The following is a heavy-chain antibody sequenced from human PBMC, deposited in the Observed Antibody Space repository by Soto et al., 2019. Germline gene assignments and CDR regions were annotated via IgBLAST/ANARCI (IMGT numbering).Heavy chain of an antibody. CDR3: ARRRIVVTTNFDY. Sequence: SETLSLTCNVSGGSISSSSYYWGWIRQPPGKGLEWIGHIFHTGSTYYNLSLKSRVTISVDTSKNQFSLKLSSVTATDTAVYYCARRRIVVTTNFDYWGQGTLVTVSS. CDR1: GGSISSSSYY. V-gene: IGHV4-39*01. D-gene: IGHD1-26*01. J-gene: IGHJ4*02. CDR2: IFHTGST.